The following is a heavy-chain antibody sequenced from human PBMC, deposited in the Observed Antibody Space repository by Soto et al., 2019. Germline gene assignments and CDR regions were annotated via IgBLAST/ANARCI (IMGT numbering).Heavy chain of an antibody. CDR2: INHSGST. CDR3: ARGRWGRWELTAAEYFQH. CDR1: GGSFSGYY. V-gene: IGHV4-34*01. D-gene: IGHD1-26*01. J-gene: IGHJ1*01. Sequence: QVQLQQWGAGLLKPSETLSLTCAVYGGSFSGYYWSWIRQPPGQGLEWIGEINHSGSTNYNPSLKSRVTISVDTSKNQFSLKLSSVTAADTAVYYCARGRWGRWELTAAEYFQHWGQGTLVTVSS.